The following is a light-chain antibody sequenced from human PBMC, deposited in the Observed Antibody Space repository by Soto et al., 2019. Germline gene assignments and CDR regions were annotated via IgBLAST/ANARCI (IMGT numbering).Light chain of an antibody. CDR3: QQYGTSEII. V-gene: IGKV3-20*01. Sequence: EIVMTQSPATLSVSPGEGVALSCRASQTVPSRIAWYQQKPGQAPSLLIYGASNRATGIPDRFSGSGSGTDFTLTITRLEPEDFAVFYCQQYGTSEIIFGQGTRLEIK. J-gene: IGKJ5*01. CDR1: QTVPSR. CDR2: GAS.